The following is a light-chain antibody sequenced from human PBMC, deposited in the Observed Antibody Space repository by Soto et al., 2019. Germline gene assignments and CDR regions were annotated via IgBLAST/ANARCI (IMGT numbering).Light chain of an antibody. CDR3: QQYSHLIT. V-gene: IGKV1-33*01. J-gene: IGKJ5*01. CDR2: DAS. CDR1: HDISNY. Sequence: DIQMTQSPSSLSASVGDRVTITCQASHDISNYLNWYQQKLGKAPKLLIYDASNLETGVPSRFSGSGSVTDFTFTISSLQPEDIATYYCQQYSHLITFGQGTRLEIK.